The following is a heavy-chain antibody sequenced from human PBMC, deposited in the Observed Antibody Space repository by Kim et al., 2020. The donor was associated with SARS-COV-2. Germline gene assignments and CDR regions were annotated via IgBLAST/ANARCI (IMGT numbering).Heavy chain of an antibody. CDR1: GFTFSSYA. J-gene: IGHJ4*02. Sequence: GGSLRLSCAASGFTFSSYAMHWVRQAPGKGLEWVAVISYDGSNKYYADSVKGRFTISRDNSKNTLYLQMNSLRAEDTAVYYCARDPGKLWLNGVMDYWGQGTLVTVSS. V-gene: IGHV3-30-3*01. CDR2: ISYDGSNK. D-gene: IGHD5-18*01. CDR3: ARDPGKLWLNGVMDY.